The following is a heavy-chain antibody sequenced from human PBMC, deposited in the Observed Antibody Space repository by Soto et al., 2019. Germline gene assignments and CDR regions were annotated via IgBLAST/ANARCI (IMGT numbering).Heavy chain of an antibody. CDR3: AREVGYYSATRRNLYFDY. CDR2: INHTGGS. D-gene: IGHD2-2*01. J-gene: IGHJ4*02. Sequence: XVTLSLTCAVSGGSFSGYYWSWVRQTPGKGLEWIGDINHTGGSNYNPSLKSRVMISVDTAKTQFSLNVTSVTAADTAVYYCAREVGYYSATRRNLYFDYWGPGTLVTVSS. V-gene: IGHV4-34*01. CDR1: GGSFSGYY.